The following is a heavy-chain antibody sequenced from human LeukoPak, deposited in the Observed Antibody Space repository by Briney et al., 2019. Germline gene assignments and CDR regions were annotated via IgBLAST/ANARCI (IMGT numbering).Heavy chain of an antibody. J-gene: IGHJ6*02. D-gene: IGHD3-10*01. CDR1: GFTFSSYG. CDR3: AKSPTCYYGSGSPILYGMDV. CDR2: ISYDGSNK. V-gene: IGHV3-30*18. Sequence: GGSLRLSCAASGFTFSSYGMHWVRQAPGKGLEWVAVISYDGSNKYYADSVKGRFTISRDNSKNTLYLQMNSLRAEDTAVYYCAKSPTCYYGSGSPILYGMDVWGQGTTVTVSS.